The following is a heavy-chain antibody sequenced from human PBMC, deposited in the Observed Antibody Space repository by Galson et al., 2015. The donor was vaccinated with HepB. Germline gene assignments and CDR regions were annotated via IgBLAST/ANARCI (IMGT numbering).Heavy chain of an antibody. J-gene: IGHJ4*02. Sequence: SLRLSCAASGFTFSTYWMTWVRRAPGKGLEWVASVNEDGNGRYYMDSVKGRFTISRDNAENSVFLHMRDVRVEDTAIYYCARDPPRRLDYWGLGTLVAVSP. V-gene: IGHV3-7*01. CDR1: GFTFSTYW. CDR2: VNEDGNGR. CDR3: ARDPPRRLDY.